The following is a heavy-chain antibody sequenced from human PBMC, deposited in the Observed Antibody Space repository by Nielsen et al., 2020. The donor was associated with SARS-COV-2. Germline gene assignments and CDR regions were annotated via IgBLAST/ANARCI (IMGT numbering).Heavy chain of an antibody. Sequence: SETLSLTCAVSGGSISIGYYSWSWIRQPPGKGLEWIGYIYHSGNAFYNPSLKSRVTISVDRSKNQLSLRLSSVTAADTAVYYCAISVAEMVRGYYMDVWGRGTTVTVSS. CDR3: AISVAEMVRGYYMDV. CDR2: IYHSGNA. J-gene: IGHJ6*03. V-gene: IGHV4-30-2*01. CDR1: GGSISIGYYS. D-gene: IGHD5-24*01.